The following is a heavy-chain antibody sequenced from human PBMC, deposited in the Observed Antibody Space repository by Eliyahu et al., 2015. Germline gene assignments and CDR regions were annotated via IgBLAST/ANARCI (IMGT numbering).Heavy chain of an antibody. CDR1: GFSLSTSGVG. CDR3: AHDSSSWSYGAFDI. CDR2: IYWDDDK. Sequence: QITLKESGPTLVKPTQTLTLTCTFSGFSLSTSGVGVGWXRQPPGKALEWLALIYWDDDKRYSPSLKSRLTITKDTSKNQVVLTMTNMDPVDTATYYCAHDSSSWSYGAFDIWGQGTMVTVSS. V-gene: IGHV2-5*02. J-gene: IGHJ3*02. D-gene: IGHD6-13*01.